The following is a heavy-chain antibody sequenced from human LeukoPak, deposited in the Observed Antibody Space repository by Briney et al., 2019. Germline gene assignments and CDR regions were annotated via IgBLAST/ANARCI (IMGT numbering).Heavy chain of an antibody. V-gene: IGHV3-7*01. CDR2: IKQDGSEK. J-gene: IGHJ4*02. CDR1: GFTFSSYW. Sequence: GGSLRLSCAASGFTFSSYWMSWVRQAPGKGLEWVANIKQDGSEKYYVDSVKGRFTISRDNAKNSLYLQMNSLRAEDTAVYYCASGTRQFYFDYWGQGTLLTVS. D-gene: IGHD3/OR15-3a*01. CDR3: ASGTRQFYFDY.